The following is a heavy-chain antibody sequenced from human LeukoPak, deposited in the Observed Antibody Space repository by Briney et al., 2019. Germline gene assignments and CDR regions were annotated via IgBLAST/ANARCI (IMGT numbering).Heavy chain of an antibody. CDR3: AREQTPVIHYYFDS. CDR1: GFTFSSHW. D-gene: IGHD3-16*02. V-gene: IGHV3-7*01. CDR2: IKQDGSDY. Sequence: PGGSLRLSCAASGFTFSSHWMSWVRQAPGKGLEWVANIKQDGSDYYYVDSVKGRFTISRDNAKNSLYLQMNSLRAEDTAVYYCAREQTPVIHYYFDSWGQGTLVTVSS. J-gene: IGHJ4*02.